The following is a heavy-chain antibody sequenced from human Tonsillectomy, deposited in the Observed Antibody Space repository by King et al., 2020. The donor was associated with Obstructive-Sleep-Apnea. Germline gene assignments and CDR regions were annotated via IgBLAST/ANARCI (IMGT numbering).Heavy chain of an antibody. V-gene: IGHV3-9*01. CDR2: ISWNSGSI. CDR1: GFKFDDYA. J-gene: IGHJ4*02. CDR3: AKDISSGWYSPLDY. Sequence: VQLVESGGGLVRPGRSLRLSCAASGFKFDDYAMHWVRQAPGKGLEWVAGISWNSGSIGYADSVKGRFPISGDNAKNSLYLQMNRLRAEDTALYYCAKDISSGWYSPLDYWGQGTLVTVSS. D-gene: IGHD6-19*01.